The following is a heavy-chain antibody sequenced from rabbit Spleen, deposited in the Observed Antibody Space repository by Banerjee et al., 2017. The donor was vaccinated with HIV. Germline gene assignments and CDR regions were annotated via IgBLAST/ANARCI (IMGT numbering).Heavy chain of an antibody. D-gene: IGHD6-1*01. V-gene: IGHV1S47*01. J-gene: IGHJ4*01. CDR3: ARVGNAGYADYAVCYFDL. Sequence: ELVESGGGLVQPGESLKLFCKASGIDFSSYGISWVRQAPGKGPEWIAFIYTVFGITSYANYVKGRFTIFSNTDQNTVSLQMTILTAMDTATYFCARVGNAGYADYAVCYFDLWGPGTLVTVS. CDR2: IYTVFGIT. CDR1: GIDFSSYG.